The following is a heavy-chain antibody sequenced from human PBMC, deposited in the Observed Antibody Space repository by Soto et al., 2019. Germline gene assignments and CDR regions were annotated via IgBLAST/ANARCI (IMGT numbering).Heavy chain of an antibody. CDR2: INNDGSDT. CDR1: GFTCSSYL. J-gene: IGHJ5*02. V-gene: IGHV3-74*01. Sequence: GGALRLSSEASGFTCSSYLMHWVRQAPGKGLVWVSRINNDGSDTTYADSVKGRFTISRDNAKNTVYLQMNSLRAEDTAVYYCVRDKPHNWFDPWGQGTPVTVSS. CDR3: VRDKPHNWFDP.